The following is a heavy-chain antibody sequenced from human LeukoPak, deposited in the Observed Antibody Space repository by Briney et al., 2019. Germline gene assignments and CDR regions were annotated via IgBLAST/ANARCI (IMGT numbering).Heavy chain of an antibody. CDR2: INHSGST. J-gene: IGHJ3*02. Sequence: PSETLSLTCAVYGGSFSGYYWSWIRQPPGKGLEWIGEINHSGSTNNSPSLKGRVTISIDTSKNQFSLKVSSVTAADTAVYYCAKSNGYGLVDIWGQGTMVTVSS. D-gene: IGHD3-10*01. V-gene: IGHV4-34*01. CDR1: GGSFSGYY. CDR3: AKSNGYGLVDI.